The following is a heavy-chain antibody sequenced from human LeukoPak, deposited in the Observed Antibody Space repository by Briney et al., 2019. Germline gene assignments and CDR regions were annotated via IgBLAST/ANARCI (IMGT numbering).Heavy chain of an antibody. V-gene: IGHV1-18*01. Sequence: ASVKVSCKASGYTFTSYGISWVRRAPGQGLEWMGWISAYNGNTNNAQKLQGRVTMTTDTSTSTAYMELRSLRSDDTAVYYCARSSGSYSRCPYWGQGTLVTVSS. CDR1: GYTFTSYG. D-gene: IGHD1-26*01. CDR2: ISAYNGNT. CDR3: ARSSGSYSRCPY. J-gene: IGHJ4*02.